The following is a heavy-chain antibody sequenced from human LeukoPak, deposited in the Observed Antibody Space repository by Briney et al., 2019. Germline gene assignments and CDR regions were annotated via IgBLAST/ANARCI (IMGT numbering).Heavy chain of an antibody. D-gene: IGHD2-2*01. V-gene: IGHV1-8*01. CDR2: MNPNSGNT. J-gene: IGHJ4*02. Sequence: GASVKVSCKASGYTFTSYDINWVRQATGQGLEWMGWMNPNSGNTGYAQKFQGRVTMTRNTSISTAYMELCSLRSEDTAVYYCARVYIRRPRPQPPWNWGQGTLVTVSS. CDR3: ARVYIRRPRPQPPWN. CDR1: GYTFTSYD.